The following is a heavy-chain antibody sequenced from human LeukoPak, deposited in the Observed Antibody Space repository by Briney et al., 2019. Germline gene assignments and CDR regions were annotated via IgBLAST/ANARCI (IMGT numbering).Heavy chain of an antibody. V-gene: IGHV1-3*01. D-gene: IGHD2-2*01. Sequence: GASVKVSCKASGHTFTSYAMHWVRQAPGQRLEWMGWINAGNGNTKYSQKFQGRVTITRDTSASTAYMELSSLRSEDTAVYYCARAFIVVVPAATSVGRLDYWGQETLVTVSS. J-gene: IGHJ4*02. CDR2: INAGNGNT. CDR1: GHTFTSYA. CDR3: ARAFIVVVPAATSVGRLDY.